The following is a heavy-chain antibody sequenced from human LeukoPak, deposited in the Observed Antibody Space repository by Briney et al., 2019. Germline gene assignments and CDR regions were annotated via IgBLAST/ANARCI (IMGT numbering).Heavy chain of an antibody. CDR3: ARDGYCSGGSCYSSWPDP. V-gene: IGHV1-8*01. Sequence: GASVKVSCKASGYTFTSYDINWVRQATGQGLEWMGWMNPNSGNTGYAQKFQGRVTMTRNTSISTAYMELSSLRSEDTAVYYCARDGYCSGGSCYSSWPDPGAKGTLVTVS. D-gene: IGHD2-15*01. CDR1: GYTFTSYD. J-gene: IGHJ5*02. CDR2: MNPNSGNT.